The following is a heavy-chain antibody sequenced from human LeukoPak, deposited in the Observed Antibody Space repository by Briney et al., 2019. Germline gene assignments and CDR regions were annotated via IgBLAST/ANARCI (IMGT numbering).Heavy chain of an antibody. J-gene: IGHJ5*02. CDR2: IRYDGSNE. CDR1: EFPFSSYA. CDR3: ARGEDNYGGWFDP. V-gene: IGHV3-30*02. Sequence: GGSLRLSCAASEFPFSSYAMHWVGQAPGKGLEWVAFIRYDGSNEYYADSVKGRFTISRDNSKNTLYLQMNSLRPEDTAVYYCARGEDNYGGWFDPWGQGTLVTVSS. D-gene: IGHD4-23*01.